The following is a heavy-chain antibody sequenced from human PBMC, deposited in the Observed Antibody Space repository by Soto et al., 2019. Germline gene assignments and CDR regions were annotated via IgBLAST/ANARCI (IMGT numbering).Heavy chain of an antibody. Sequence: VKVSCKVSGYTLTELSMHWVRQAPGQRLEWMGWINAGNGNTKYSQKFQGRVTITRDTSASTAYMELSSLRSEDTAVYYCARGVGCGGDCYSNYYGMDVWGQGTTVTVSS. D-gene: IGHD2-21*02. V-gene: IGHV1-3*01. CDR1: GYTLTELS. CDR3: ARGVGCGGDCYSNYYGMDV. J-gene: IGHJ6*02. CDR2: INAGNGNT.